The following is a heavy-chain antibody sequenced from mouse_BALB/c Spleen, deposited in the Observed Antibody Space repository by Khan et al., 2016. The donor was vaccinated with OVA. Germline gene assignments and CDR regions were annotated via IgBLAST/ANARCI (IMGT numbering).Heavy chain of an antibody. CDR2: INPDSSTI. Sequence: EVKLLESGGGLVQPGGSLKLSCAASGFDFSRYWMSWVRQAPGKGLEWIGEINPDSSTINYTPSLKDKFIISRDNAKNTLYLQMSKVRFEDTALYYWARPYRYDGRAWFAYWGQGTLVTVSA. CDR1: GFDFSRYW. D-gene: IGHD2-14*01. J-gene: IGHJ3*01. V-gene: IGHV4-1*02. CDR3: ARPYRYDGRAWFAY.